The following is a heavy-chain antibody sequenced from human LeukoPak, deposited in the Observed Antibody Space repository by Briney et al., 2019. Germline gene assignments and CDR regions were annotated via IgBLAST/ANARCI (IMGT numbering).Heavy chain of an antibody. J-gene: IGHJ4*02. D-gene: IGHD3-22*01. Sequence: GGSLRLSCSASGFTFSSYTMHWVRQAPGKGLEWVSAISGSGGSTYYADSVKGRFTISRDNSKNTLYLQMNSLRAEDTAVYYCYIPYYDTSAYKGYWGQGTLVTVSS. CDR3: YIPYYDTSAYKGY. CDR1: GFTFSSYT. CDR2: ISGSGGST. V-gene: IGHV3-23*01.